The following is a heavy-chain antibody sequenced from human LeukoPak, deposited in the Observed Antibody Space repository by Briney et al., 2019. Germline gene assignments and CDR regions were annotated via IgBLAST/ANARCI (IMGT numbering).Heavy chain of an antibody. D-gene: IGHD5-24*01. Sequence: PGGSLRLSCVVSGLTFRSYWMSWVRQAPGKGLEWVANINQEGSEKYFVDPVKGRFTISRDNAKNSLHLQMNTLRAEDTAVYYCARERDGRFFDYWGQGTLVTVSS. CDR1: GLTFRSYW. CDR2: INQEGSEK. J-gene: IGHJ4*02. CDR3: ARERDGRFFDY. V-gene: IGHV3-7*01.